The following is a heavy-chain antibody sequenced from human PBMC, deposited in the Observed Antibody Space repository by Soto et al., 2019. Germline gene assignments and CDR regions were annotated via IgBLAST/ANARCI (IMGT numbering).Heavy chain of an antibody. Sequence: GASVKVSCKASGYMFTGNYMHWVRQAPGQGLEYMGWINPNSGATNYAQKFQGRVTMTWDTSISIAYVELSRLRSDDTAVYCCAPHYPDCSGYFVHWCQGTLVTVSS. CDR1: GYMFTGNY. CDR3: APHYPDCSGYFVH. CDR2: INPNSGAT. D-gene: IGHD3-22*01. J-gene: IGHJ4*02. V-gene: IGHV1-2*02.